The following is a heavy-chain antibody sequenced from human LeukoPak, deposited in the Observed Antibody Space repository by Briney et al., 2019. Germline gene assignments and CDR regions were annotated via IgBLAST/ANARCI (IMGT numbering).Heavy chain of an antibody. CDR3: ARDPLGLGNYYDY. V-gene: IGHV4-4*07. CDR2: ITTTGNT. CDR1: GDSISTYF. Sequence: SETLSLTCTVSGDSISTYFWTWIRQPAGKGLEGIGRITTTGNTNYNPTLKSRLSMSLDTSKNQFSLKLTSVTAADAAVYYCARDPLGLGNYYDYWGQGTLVTVSS. D-gene: IGHD7-27*01. J-gene: IGHJ4*02.